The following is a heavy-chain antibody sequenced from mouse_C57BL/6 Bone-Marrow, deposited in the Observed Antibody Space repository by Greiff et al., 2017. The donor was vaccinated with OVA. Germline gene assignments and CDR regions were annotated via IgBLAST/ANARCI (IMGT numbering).Heavy chain of an antibody. D-gene: IGHD4-1*01. J-gene: IGHJ2*01. CDR1: GYTFTSYG. Sequence: VQLQQSGAELVRPGASVKLSCKASGYTFTSYGISWVKQSPGQGLEWIGEIYPRSGNTYYNEKFKGKATLTADKSSSTAYMELRSLTSADSADYFCAMAGTGGFDYWGQGTTLTVSS. V-gene: IGHV1-81*01. CDR2: IYPRSGNT. CDR3: AMAGTGGFDY.